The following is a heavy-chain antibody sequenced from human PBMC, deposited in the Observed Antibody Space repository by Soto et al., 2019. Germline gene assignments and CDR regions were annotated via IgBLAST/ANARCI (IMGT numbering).Heavy chain of an antibody. J-gene: IGHJ4*02. CDR2: ISAYNGNT. CDR3: ARGGYRGSGSYYNVI. V-gene: IGHV1-18*01. Sequence: ASVKVSCKASGYTFTSYGISWVRQAPGQGLEWMGWISAYNGNTNYAQKLQGRVTMTTDTSTSTAYMELRSLRPDDTAVYYCARGGYRGSGSYYNVIWGQGTLVTVSS. D-gene: IGHD3-10*01. CDR1: GYTFTSYG.